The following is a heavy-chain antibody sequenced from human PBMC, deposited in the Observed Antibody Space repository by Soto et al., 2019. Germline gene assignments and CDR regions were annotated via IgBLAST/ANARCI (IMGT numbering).Heavy chain of an antibody. CDR2: ISYDGSNK. Sequence: QVQLVESGGGVVQPGRSLRLSCAASGFTFSSYSMHWVRQAPGKGLEWVAVISYDGSNKYYADSVKGRFTISRDNSKNTLYLQMNSLRAEDTAVYYCAKDWAKMQWLVLALDYWGQGTLVTVSS. J-gene: IGHJ4*02. CDR3: AKDWAKMQWLVLALDY. V-gene: IGHV3-30*18. CDR1: GFTFSSYS. D-gene: IGHD6-19*01.